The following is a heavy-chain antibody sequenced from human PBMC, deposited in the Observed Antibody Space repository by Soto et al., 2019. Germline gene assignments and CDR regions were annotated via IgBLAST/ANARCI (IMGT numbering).Heavy chain of an antibody. CDR2: IYHSGST. J-gene: IGHJ3*02. Sequence: SATLSLTCAVSSGSIDSNNWWRWVRQPPGKGLEWIGEIYHSGSTNYNPSLKGRVTISVDKSKNQFSLKLSSVTAADTAVYYCAGCQPKGGLVCLAGAFDIRGPGIMLTL. D-gene: IGHD3-16*01. V-gene: IGHV4-4*02. CDR3: AGCQPKGGLVCLAGAFDI. CDR1: SGSIDSNNW.